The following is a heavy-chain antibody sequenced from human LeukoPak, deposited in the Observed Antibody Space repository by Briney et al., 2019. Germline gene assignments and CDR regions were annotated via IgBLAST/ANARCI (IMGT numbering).Heavy chain of an antibody. Sequence: GESLKISCKGSGYSFTSYWIGWVRQMPGKGLEWMGIIYPGDSDTRYSPSFQGQVTISADKSISTAYLQWSSLKASDTAMYYCAIILRGYSYARLDDAFDIWGQGTMVTVSS. CDR1: GYSFTSYW. CDR2: IYPGDSDT. CDR3: AIILRGYSYARLDDAFDI. J-gene: IGHJ3*02. D-gene: IGHD5-18*01. V-gene: IGHV5-51*01.